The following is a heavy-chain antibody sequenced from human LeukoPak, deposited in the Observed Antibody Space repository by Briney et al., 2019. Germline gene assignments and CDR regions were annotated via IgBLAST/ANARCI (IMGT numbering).Heavy chain of an antibody. Sequence: GGSLRLSCAASGFAFSSYAMHWVRQAPGKGLEWVAVISYDGSNKYYADSVKGRFTISRDNSKNTLYLQMNSLRAEDTAVYYCARVQETNWFDPWGQGTLVTVSS. CDR3: ARVQETNWFDP. CDR1: GFAFSSYA. CDR2: ISYDGSNK. V-gene: IGHV3-30*04. J-gene: IGHJ5*02.